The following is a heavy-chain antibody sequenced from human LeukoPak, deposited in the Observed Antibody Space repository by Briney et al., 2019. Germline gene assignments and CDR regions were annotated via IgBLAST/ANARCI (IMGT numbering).Heavy chain of an antibody. V-gene: IGHV3-23*01. CDR3: AKTLDYYDSSFDY. CDR2: ISGSGGST. CDR1: GFTFSNSG. J-gene: IGHJ4*02. D-gene: IGHD3-22*01. Sequence: PGGSLRLSCAASGFTFSNSGMSWVRQAPGKGLEWVSTISGSGGSTYYADSVKGRFTISRDNSKNTLYLQMNSLRAEDTAVYYCAKTLDYYDSSFDYWGQGTLVTVSS.